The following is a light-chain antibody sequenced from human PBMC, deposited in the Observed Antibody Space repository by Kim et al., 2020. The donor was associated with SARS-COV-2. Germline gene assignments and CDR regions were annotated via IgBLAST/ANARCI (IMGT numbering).Light chain of an antibody. CDR3: QQRYNWPLT. CDR2: DAS. V-gene: IGKV3-11*01. J-gene: IGKJ4*01. CDR1: QSVGNF. Sequence: LSPEERAILSCRTSQSVGNFLAWYQQRPGQAPRLLIYDASIRATAIPARFSGYVSGTDFILTISNLEPEDFAVYYCQQRYNWPLTFGGGTKVDIK.